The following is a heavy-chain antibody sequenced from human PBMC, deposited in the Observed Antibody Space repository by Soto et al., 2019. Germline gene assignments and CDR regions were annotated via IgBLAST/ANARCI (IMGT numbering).Heavy chain of an antibody. J-gene: IGHJ4*02. CDR1: GFSFSNVW. V-gene: IGHV3-15*01. Sequence: GGSLRLSCAASGFSFSNVWMSWVRQAPGKGLEWVGRIKSKTDGGTTDYAAPVKGRFTISRDDSKTTLYLQMNSLKTEDTAVYYCSFQESTTVTTFEYWGQGTLVTVPS. CDR2: IKSKTDGGTT. D-gene: IGHD4-17*01. CDR3: SFQESTTVTTFEY.